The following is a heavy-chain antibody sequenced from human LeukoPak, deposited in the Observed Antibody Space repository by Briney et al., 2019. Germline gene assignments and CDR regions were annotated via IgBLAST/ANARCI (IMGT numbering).Heavy chain of an antibody. V-gene: IGHV1-46*01. Sequence: ASVKVSCKASGYTFTSYYMHWVRQAPGQGLEWMGIINPSGGSTSYAQKFQGRVTMTRDTYTSTVYMELSSLRSEDTAVYYCARAIREAVAGYYFDYWGQGTLVTVSS. CDR2: INPSGGST. CDR1: GYTFTSYY. J-gene: IGHJ4*02. D-gene: IGHD6-19*01. CDR3: ARAIREAVAGYYFDY.